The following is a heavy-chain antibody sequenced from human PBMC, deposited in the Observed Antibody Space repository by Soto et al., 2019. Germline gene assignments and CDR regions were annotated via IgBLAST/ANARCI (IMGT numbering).Heavy chain of an antibody. Sequence: QVQLVQSGAEVKKPGSSVKVSCKASGGTFSSYTISWVRQSPGQGLEWMGSIIPILGIANYAQKFQGRVTITADKSTSTAYMELSSLRSEDTAVYYCARDGTMVGGHWFDPWGQGTLVTASS. J-gene: IGHJ5*02. CDR1: GGTFSSYT. CDR2: IIPILGIA. CDR3: ARDGTMVGGHWFDP. D-gene: IGHD1-7*01. V-gene: IGHV1-69*08.